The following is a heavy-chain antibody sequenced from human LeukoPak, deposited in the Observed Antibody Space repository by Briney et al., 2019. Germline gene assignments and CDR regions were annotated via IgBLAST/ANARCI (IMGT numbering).Heavy chain of an antibody. CDR3: ARAPGWRRNWYFDL. CDR2: IYYSGGT. V-gene: IGHV4-39*07. CDR1: GGSISGTSYY. D-gene: IGHD2-15*01. Sequence: KSSETLSLTCSVSGGSISGTSYYWGWIRQPPGKGLEWIGTIYYSGGTYYNPSLKSRVTISVDMSKNQLSLNLRSLSAADTAVYYCARAPGWRRNWYFDLWGRGTLVTVSS. J-gene: IGHJ2*01.